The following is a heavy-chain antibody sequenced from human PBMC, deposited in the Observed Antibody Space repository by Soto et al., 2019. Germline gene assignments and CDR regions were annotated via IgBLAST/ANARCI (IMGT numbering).Heavy chain of an antibody. Sequence: PSETLSLTCTVSGASISGFYWSWIRKSAGKGLEWIGRIYATGTTDYNPSLKSRVMMSVDTSKNQFSLKLSSVTAADTAVYYCARYCSSVTCHGFDPWGQGTLVTAAS. CDR1: GASISGFY. V-gene: IGHV4-4*07. J-gene: IGHJ5*02. CDR2: IYATGTT. CDR3: ARYCSSVTCHGFDP. D-gene: IGHD2-2*01.